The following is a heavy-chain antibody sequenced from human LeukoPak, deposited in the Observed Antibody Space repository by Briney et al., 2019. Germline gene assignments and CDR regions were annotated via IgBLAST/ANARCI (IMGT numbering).Heavy chain of an antibody. CDR3: ARDQREPMVPDAMSLDY. CDR2: ISYDGSNK. CDR1: GFTFSSYA. V-gene: IGHV3-30-3*01. Sequence: LGGSLRLSWAASGFTFSSYAMHWVRQAPGKGLEWVAVISYDGSNKYYADSVKGRFTISRDNSKNTLYLQMNSLRAEDTAVYYCARDQREPMVPDAMSLDYWGQGTLVTVSS. J-gene: IGHJ4*02. D-gene: IGHD2-2*01.